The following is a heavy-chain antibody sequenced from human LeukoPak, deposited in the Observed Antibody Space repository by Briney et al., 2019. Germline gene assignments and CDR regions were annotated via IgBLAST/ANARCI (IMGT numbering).Heavy chain of an antibody. CDR1: GFIFSSNG. V-gene: IGHV3-30*02. CDR3: ARDSLPHAGKSSSVGY. J-gene: IGHJ4*02. D-gene: IGHD6-13*01. CDR2: IQFDGRNE. Sequence: PGGSLRLSCAASGFIFSSNGMYWVRQAPGKGLECVAYIQFDGRNENYADSVKGRFTISRDNSKNTLYLQMSSLRAEDTAVYYCARDSLPHAGKSSSVGYWGQGTLVTVSS.